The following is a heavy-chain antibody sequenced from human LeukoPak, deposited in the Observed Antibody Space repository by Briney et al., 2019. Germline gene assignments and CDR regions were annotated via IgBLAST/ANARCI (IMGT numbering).Heavy chain of an antibody. CDR3: ATPGDILTGYPDY. CDR1: GFTFSSYG. J-gene: IGHJ4*02. D-gene: IGHD3-9*01. Sequence: PGGSLRLSCAASGFTFSSYGMHWVRQAPGKGLGWVAFIRYDGSNKYYADSVKGPFTISRDNSKNTLYLQMNSLRAEDTAVYYCATPGDILTGYPDYWGQGTLVTVSS. V-gene: IGHV3-30*02. CDR2: IRYDGSNK.